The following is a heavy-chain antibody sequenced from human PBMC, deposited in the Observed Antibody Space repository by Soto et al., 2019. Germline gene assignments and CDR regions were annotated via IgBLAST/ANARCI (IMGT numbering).Heavy chain of an antibody. J-gene: IGHJ4*02. CDR1: GFTFSSYA. Sequence: QVQLVESGGGVVQPGRSLRLSCAASGFTFSSYAMHWVRQAPGKGLEWVAVISYDGSNKYYADSVKGRFTISRDNSKNTLYLQMNSLRAEDTAVYYCARVFDSNYFGADLGYWGQGTLVTVSS. V-gene: IGHV3-30-3*01. CDR3: ARVFDSNYFGADLGY. CDR2: ISYDGSNK. D-gene: IGHD4-4*01.